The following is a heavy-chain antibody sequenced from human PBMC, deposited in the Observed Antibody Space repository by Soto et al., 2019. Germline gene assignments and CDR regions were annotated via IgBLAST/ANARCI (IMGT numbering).Heavy chain of an antibody. CDR3: ARLTWECDTNSPLDY. Sequence: QLEQSGSEVKEPGASVKVSCKASGYPFSRYGISWVRQAPGQGLEWMGWVSANNENTNYAQEFQGRVTMTTDAPTSTAYMELRSLRSDDTAVYYCARLTWECDTNSPLDYWGQGTLVTVSS. CDR1: GYPFSRYG. V-gene: IGHV1-18*04. J-gene: IGHJ4*02. CDR2: VSANNENT. D-gene: IGHD2-8*01.